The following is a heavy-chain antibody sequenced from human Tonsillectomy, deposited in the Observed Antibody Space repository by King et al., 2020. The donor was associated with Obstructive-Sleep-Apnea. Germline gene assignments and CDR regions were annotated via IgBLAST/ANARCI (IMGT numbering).Heavy chain of an antibody. CDR1: GFTVSRNY. Sequence: VQLVESGGGSVQPGGALRLSCAASGFTVSRNYMNWVRQAPGKGLEWVAIIYSDGSAHYVDSVMGRFTISSDNSKNTVYLQLSSLRAEDTAIYYCAGSYGPPRPLEYWGQGTLVTVSS. CDR2: IYSDGSA. V-gene: IGHV3-66*01. D-gene: IGHD3-16*01. J-gene: IGHJ4*02. CDR3: AGSYGPPRPLEY.